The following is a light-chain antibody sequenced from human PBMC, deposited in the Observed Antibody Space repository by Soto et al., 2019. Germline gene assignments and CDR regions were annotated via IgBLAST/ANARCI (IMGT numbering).Light chain of an antibody. CDR3: QQHGSSPIT. Sequence: ETVLTQSPGTLSLSVGERATLSCRASQSVSSYLAWYQHKPGLAPRLLIYDASSRATGIPDRFSGSGSGTDFTLTISRLELEDFAVYYCQQHGSSPITFGQGTRLEIK. CDR2: DAS. J-gene: IGKJ5*01. V-gene: IGKV3D-20*01. CDR1: QSVSSY.